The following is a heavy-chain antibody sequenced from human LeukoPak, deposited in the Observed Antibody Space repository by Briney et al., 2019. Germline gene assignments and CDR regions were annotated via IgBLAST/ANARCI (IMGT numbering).Heavy chain of an antibody. CDR1: GGSFSGYY. J-gene: IGHJ4*02. Sequence: SETLSLTCAVYGGSFSGYYWSWIRQPPGKGLEWIGYIYYSGSTNYNPSLKSRVTISVDTSKNQFSLKLSSVTAADTAVYYCARVPAGPYFDYWGQGTLVTVSS. CDR3: ARVPAGPYFDY. CDR2: IYYSGST. V-gene: IGHV4-59*01.